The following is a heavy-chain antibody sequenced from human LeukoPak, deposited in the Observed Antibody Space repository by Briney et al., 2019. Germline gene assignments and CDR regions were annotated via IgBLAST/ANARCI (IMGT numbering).Heavy chain of an antibody. CDR3: AKQEYYYDSSGYYYGGLDY. V-gene: IGHV3-30*18. CDR1: GFTFSSYG. Sequence: GRSLTLSCAASGFTFSSYGMHWVRQAPGKGLEWVAVIPHDGSNKYYADSVKGRFTISRENSKNTLYLQMNSLRAEDTAVYYCAKQEYYYDSSGYYYGGLDYWGQGTLVAVSS. J-gene: IGHJ4*02. D-gene: IGHD3-22*01. CDR2: IPHDGSNK.